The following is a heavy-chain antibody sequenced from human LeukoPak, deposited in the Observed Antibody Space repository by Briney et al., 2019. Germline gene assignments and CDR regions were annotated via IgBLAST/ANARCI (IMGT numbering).Heavy chain of an antibody. CDR2: IYYSGST. D-gene: IGHD6-13*01. J-gene: IGHJ4*02. CDR1: GASFSSSTYY. CDR3: ARHAGGISATGTRPFDY. Sequence: SETLSLTCTVSGASFSSSTYYWGWIRQPPGKGLEWIGGIYYSGSTYYNPSLKSRVTMSVDTSKNQFSLKLSSVTAADTAVHYCARHAGGISATGTRPFDYWGQGTLVTVSS. V-gene: IGHV4-39*01.